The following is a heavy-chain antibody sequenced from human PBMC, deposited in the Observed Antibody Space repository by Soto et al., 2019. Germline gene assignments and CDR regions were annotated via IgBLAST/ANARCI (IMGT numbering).Heavy chain of an antibody. CDR2: INHSGST. V-gene: IGHV4-34*01. Sequence: SETLSLTCAVYGGSFSGYYWSWIRQPPGKGLEWIGEINHSGSTNYNPSLKSRVTISVDTSKNQFSLKLSSVTAADTAVYYCARVRRAAAADWGQGTLVTVSS. CDR1: GGSFSGYY. J-gene: IGHJ4*02. D-gene: IGHD6-13*01. CDR3: ARVRRAAAAD.